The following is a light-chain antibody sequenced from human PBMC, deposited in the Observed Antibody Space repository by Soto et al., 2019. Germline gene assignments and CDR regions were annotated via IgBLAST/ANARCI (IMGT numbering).Light chain of an antibody. CDR2: DAS. CDR3: HQRSNGPLT. Sequence: EIVLTQSPATLSLSPGERATLSCRASQSVSSYLAWYQQKPGQAPRLLIYDASNRATGIPARFSGSGSGTDFTLTISSLEPEDFAVYYCHQRSNGPLTVGGGTKVEIK. CDR1: QSVSSY. J-gene: IGKJ4*01. V-gene: IGKV3-11*01.